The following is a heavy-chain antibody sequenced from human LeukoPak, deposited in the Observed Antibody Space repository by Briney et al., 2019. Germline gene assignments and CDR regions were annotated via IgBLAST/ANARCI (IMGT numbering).Heavy chain of an antibody. J-gene: IGHJ5*02. D-gene: IGHD2-8*01. CDR3: VRGVQAWVYPGSFWFDP. CDR2: INHSGST. CDR1: GGSFSGYY. V-gene: IGHV4-34*01. Sequence: KPSETLSLTCAVYGGSFSGYYWSWIRQPPGKGLEWIGEINHSGSTNYNPSLKSRVTISVDTSKNQFSLKLSSVTAADTAVYYCVRGVQAWVYPGSFWFDPWGQGTLVTVSS.